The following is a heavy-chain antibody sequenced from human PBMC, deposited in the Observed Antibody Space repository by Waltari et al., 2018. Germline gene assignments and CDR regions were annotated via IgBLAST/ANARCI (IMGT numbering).Heavy chain of an antibody. Sequence: QVQLQQWGAGLLKPSETLSLTCAVYGGSFSGYYWSWIRQPPGKGLEWIGEINHSVSNNYNPSLKSRVTISVDPSKNQFSLKLSSVTAADTAVYYCARLTVHSSSWYHRSQYYYGMDVWGQGTTVTVSS. CDR1: GGSFSGYY. J-gene: IGHJ6*02. CDR3: ARLTVHSSSWYHRSQYYYGMDV. CDR2: INHSVSN. V-gene: IGHV4-34*01. D-gene: IGHD6-13*01.